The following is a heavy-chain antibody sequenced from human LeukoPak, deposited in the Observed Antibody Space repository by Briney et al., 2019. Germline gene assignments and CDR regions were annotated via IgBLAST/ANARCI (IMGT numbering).Heavy chain of an antibody. J-gene: IGHJ4*02. D-gene: IGHD6-6*01. CDR1: GGSISSYY. CDR2: IYTSGST. V-gene: IGHV4-4*07. CDR3: ARMTRRTHFDY. Sequence: RSSETLSLTCTVSGGSISSYYWSWIRQPAGKGLEWIGRIYTSGSTNYNPSLKSRVTISVDTSKNQFSLKLSSVTAADTAVYYCARMTRRTHFDYWGQGTLVTVSS.